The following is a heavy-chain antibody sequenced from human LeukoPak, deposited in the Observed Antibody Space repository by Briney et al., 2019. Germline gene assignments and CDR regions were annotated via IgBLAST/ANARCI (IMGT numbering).Heavy chain of an antibody. D-gene: IGHD3-22*01. Sequence: SETLPLTCTVSGGSISSYYWSWIRQPPGKGLKWSGYIYYSGSTNYNPSLKSRVTISVDTSKNQFSLKLSSVTAADTAVYYCARLQRITMIVVVTEAFDIWGQGTMVTVSS. CDR3: ARLQRITMIVVVTEAFDI. J-gene: IGHJ3*02. CDR1: GGSISSYY. CDR2: IYYSGST. V-gene: IGHV4-59*01.